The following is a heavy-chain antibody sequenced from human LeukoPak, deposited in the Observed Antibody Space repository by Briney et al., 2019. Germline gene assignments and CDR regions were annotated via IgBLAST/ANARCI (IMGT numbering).Heavy chain of an antibody. CDR1: GFSFNDFV. CDR2: ISGDGGTT. J-gene: IGHJ6*03. D-gene: IGHD2-21*02. V-gene: IGHV3-43*02. CDR3: ANSGLGDHAIFTGRATPNYYYYLDV. Sequence: GGSRRLSCTASGFSFNDFVMQWVRQVPGKNLEWVALISGDGGTTDYASSVEGRFTISRDNTQKSLFLEMNNLGTEDTALYYCANSGLGDHAIFTGRATPNYYYYLDVWGKGTTVIVSS.